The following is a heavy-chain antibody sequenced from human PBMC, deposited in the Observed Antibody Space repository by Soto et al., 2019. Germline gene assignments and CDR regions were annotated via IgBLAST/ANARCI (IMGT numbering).Heavy chain of an antibody. V-gene: IGHV3-48*02. J-gene: IGHJ4*02. CDR3: ARAGAGTGY. CDR1: GFTFSSYS. D-gene: IGHD3-10*01. Sequence: EVQLVESGGGLVQPGGSLRLSCAASGFTFSSYSMNWVRQAPGKGLEWISYISYSSSSIQYADSVKGRFTISKENAKNSLYLQMSSLRDEDTAVYYCARAGAGTGYWGQGTLVTVAS. CDR2: ISYSSSSI.